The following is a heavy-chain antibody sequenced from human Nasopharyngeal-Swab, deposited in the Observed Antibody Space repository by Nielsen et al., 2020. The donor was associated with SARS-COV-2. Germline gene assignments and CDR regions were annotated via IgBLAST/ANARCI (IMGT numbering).Heavy chain of an antibody. D-gene: IGHD2-15*01. V-gene: IGHV3-30*04. J-gene: IGHJ6*03. Sequence: WIRQPPGKGLEWVAVISYDGGNKYYADSVKGRFTISRDNSKNTLYLQMNSLRAEDTAVYYCASTDNYYYYYMDVWGKGTTVTVSS. CDR3: ASTDNYYYYYMDV. CDR2: ISYDGGNK.